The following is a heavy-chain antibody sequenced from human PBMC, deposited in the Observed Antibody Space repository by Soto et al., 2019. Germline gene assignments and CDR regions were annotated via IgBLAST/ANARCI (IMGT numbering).Heavy chain of an antibody. CDR3: ASERWLQGIFDY. Sequence: PSETLSLTCTVSGGSISSSSYYWGWIRQPPGKGLEWIGFIYYLGSTNYNPSLKSRVTISVDTSKNQFSLKLRSVTAADTAVYYCASERWLQGIFDYWGQGTLVTVS. J-gene: IGHJ4*02. D-gene: IGHD5-12*01. V-gene: IGHV4-61*05. CDR2: IYYLGST. CDR1: GGSISSSSYY.